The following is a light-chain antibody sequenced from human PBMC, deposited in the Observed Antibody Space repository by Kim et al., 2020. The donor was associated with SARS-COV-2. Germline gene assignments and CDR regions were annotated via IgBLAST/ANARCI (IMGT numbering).Light chain of an antibody. Sequence: EIVMTQSPATLSVSPGESATLSCRASQSVSSNVAWYQQRPGQAPRLLIYGASTRATGIPGRFSGSVSGTEFTLTISSLQSEDFAVYHCQQYSDWPPLTFGGGTKVDIK. CDR2: GAS. J-gene: IGKJ4*01. CDR3: QQYSDWPPLT. V-gene: IGKV3-15*01. CDR1: QSVSSN.